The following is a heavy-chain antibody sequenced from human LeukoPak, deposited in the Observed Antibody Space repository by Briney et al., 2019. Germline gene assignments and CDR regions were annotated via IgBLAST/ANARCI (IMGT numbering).Heavy chain of an antibody. CDR1: GFTFNIHA. CDR2: LNSNGGAT. V-gene: IGHV3-64*02. Sequence: GGSLRLSCAASGFTFNIHAMHWVRQAPGKGLEYVSGLNSNGGATYYSDSVQARFVISRDNSKNTLYLQMDRLRTEDTAVYYCARSPTTGRYYFEDWGQGTLVTVSS. J-gene: IGHJ4*02. D-gene: IGHD3-9*01. CDR3: ARSPTTGRYYFED.